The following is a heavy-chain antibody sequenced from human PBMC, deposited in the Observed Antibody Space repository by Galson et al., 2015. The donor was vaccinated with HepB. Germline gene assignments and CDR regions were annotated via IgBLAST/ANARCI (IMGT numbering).Heavy chain of an antibody. CDR2: ISSSSTTI. Sequence: SLRLSCAASGFTFSSYCMNWVRQAPGKGLEWVSYISSSSTTIYYEDSVKGRFTISRDNAKNSLYLQMNSLRDEDTAVYYCARENTAVGDCYYYYMDVWGKGTTVTVSS. CDR1: GFTFSSYC. CDR3: ARENTAVGDCYYYYMDV. J-gene: IGHJ6*03. D-gene: IGHD5-18*01. V-gene: IGHV3-48*02.